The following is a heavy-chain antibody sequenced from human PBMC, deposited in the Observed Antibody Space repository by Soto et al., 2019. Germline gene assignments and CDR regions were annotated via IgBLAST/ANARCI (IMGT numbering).Heavy chain of an antibody. CDR3: ARDRSMDGYNSRAFDY. CDR2: IIPLYGTA. J-gene: IGHJ4*02. CDR1: GGTFSSFG. D-gene: IGHD5-12*01. V-gene: IGHV1-69*01. Sequence: QVQLVQSGAEVKKPGSSVKVSCKASGGTFSSFGFNWVRQAPGQGLEWMGGIIPLYGTANHAQRFQGRVTISADESTSTVYMELIRLRSEDTAIYYCARDRSMDGYNSRAFDYWCQGTRVTVSS.